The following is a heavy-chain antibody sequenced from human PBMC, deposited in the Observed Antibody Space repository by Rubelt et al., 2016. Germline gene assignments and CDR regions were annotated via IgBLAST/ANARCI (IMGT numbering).Heavy chain of an antibody. V-gene: IGHV3-23*04. CDR2: LSGSGGTT. J-gene: IGHJ4*02. CDR1: GFTFSSYA. CDR3: AKAPSSIVAIPADCLDS. D-gene: IGHD2-2*01. Sequence: EVQLVESGGGLVQPGGSLRLSCAASGFTFSSYAMNWVRQAPGKGLEWVSGLSGSGGTTYYADSVKGRCTISRDNSKNTLYLQMNSLRAEDTAVYYCAKAPSSIVAIPADCLDSWGQGALVTVSS.